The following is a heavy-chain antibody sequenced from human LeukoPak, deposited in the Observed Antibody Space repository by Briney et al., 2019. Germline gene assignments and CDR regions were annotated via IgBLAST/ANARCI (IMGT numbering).Heavy chain of an antibody. Sequence: GGSLRLSCAASGFTFSSYSMNWVRQAPGKGLEWVSSISSSSSYIYYADSVKGRFTISRDNAKNSLYLQMNSLRAEDTAVYYCARVYSSGWSLPFDYWGQGTLVTVSS. V-gene: IGHV3-21*01. D-gene: IGHD6-19*01. CDR3: ARVYSSGWSLPFDY. J-gene: IGHJ4*02. CDR1: GFTFSSYS. CDR2: ISSSSSYI.